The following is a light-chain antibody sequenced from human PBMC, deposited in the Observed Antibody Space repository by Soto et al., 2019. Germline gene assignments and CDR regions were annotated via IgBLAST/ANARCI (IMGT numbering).Light chain of an antibody. CDR1: SSDVGGYNY. CDR3: SSYSSSSTLV. Sequence: QSALTQPASVSGSTGQSITISCTGTSSDVGGYNYVSWYQQHPGKAPKLMIYDVTNRPSGVSNRFSGSKSGNTASLTISGLQAEDESVYYCSSYSSSSTLVFGGGTKVTV. CDR2: DVT. V-gene: IGLV2-14*01. J-gene: IGLJ2*01.